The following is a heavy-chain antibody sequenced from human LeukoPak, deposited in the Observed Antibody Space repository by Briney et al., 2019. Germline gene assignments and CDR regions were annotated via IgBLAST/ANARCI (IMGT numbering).Heavy chain of an antibody. D-gene: IGHD3-3*01. J-gene: IGHJ6*03. CDR1: GFTFSNYW. V-gene: IGHV3-7*01. CDR3: ARDNGVVHGVYYMDV. Sequence: GGSLRLSCAASGFTFSNYWMTWVRQAPGKGLEWVADIKQDGSEKLYVNSVRGRFTISRDNAKMSLFLQMNGLRAEDTAVYYCARDNGVVHGVYYMDVWGKGTTVTVS. CDR2: IKQDGSEK.